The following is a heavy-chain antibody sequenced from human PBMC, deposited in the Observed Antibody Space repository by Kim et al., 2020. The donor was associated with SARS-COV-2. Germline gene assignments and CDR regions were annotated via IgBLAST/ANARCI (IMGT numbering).Heavy chain of an antibody. J-gene: IGHJ4*02. D-gene: IGHD3-22*01. CDR3: ARVASGYSFDY. V-gene: IGHV3-11*04. Sequence: YADRLKGRFVISRDNAKNSVYLQMNTLTVEDTAVYYCARVASGYSFDYWGQGILVTVSS.